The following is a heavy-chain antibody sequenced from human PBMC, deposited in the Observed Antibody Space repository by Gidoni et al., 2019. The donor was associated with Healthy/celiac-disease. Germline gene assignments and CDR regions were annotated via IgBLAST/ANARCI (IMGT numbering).Heavy chain of an antibody. V-gene: IGHV1-8*01. Sequence: MGWMNPNSGNTGYAQKFQGRVTMTRNTSISTAYMELSSLRSEDTAVYYCARGLGTVTIDYWGQGTLVTVSS. CDR2: MNPNSGNT. D-gene: IGHD4-4*01. CDR3: ARGLGTVTIDY. J-gene: IGHJ4*02.